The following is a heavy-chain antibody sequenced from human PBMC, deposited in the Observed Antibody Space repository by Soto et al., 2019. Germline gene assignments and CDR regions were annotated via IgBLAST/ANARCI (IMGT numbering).Heavy chain of an antibody. Sequence: PGGSLRLSCAASGFTFSSYAMSWVRQAPGKGLEWVSSISGSGGNTYYADSVKGRFTISRDNSKNTLYLQMNSLRAEDTAVYYCAKGSRDIVVIPVAPDYWGHGTLVTVSS. V-gene: IGHV3-23*01. D-gene: IGHD2-2*01. J-gene: IGHJ4*01. CDR3: AKGSRDIVVIPVAPDY. CDR2: ISGSGGNT. CDR1: GFTFSSYA.